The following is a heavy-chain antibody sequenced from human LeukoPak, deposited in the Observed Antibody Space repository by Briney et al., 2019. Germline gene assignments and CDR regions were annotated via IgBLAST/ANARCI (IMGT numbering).Heavy chain of an antibody. D-gene: IGHD1-26*01. CDR2: INHSGST. CDR1: GGSLSGYY. CDR3: ARNRGSTVGKHYYYYYMDV. J-gene: IGHJ6*03. Sequence: SETLSLTCAVYGGSLSGYYWSWIRQPPGKGLEWIGEINHSGSTNYNPSLKSRVTFSVDTSENQFSLKLSSVTTADTAVFYCARNRGSTVGKHYYYYYMDVWGKGTTVTISS. V-gene: IGHV4-34*01.